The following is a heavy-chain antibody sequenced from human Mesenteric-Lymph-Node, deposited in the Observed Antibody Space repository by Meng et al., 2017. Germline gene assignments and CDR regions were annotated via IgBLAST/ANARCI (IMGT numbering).Heavy chain of an antibody. D-gene: IGHD3-10*01. CDR3: ARERGTMVRGVHYGMDV. J-gene: IGHJ6*02. CDR2: INPSGGST. V-gene: IGHV1-46*01. CDR1: GYTFTSYY. Sequence: ASVKVSCKASGYTFTSYYMHWVRQAPGQGLEWMGIINPSGGSTSYAQKFQGRVTMTRDTSTSTVYMELSSLRSEDTAVYYCARERGTMVRGVHYGMDVWGQGTTVTVSS.